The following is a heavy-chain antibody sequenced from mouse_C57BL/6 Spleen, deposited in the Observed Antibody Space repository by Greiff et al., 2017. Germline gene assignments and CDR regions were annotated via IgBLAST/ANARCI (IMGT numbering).Heavy chain of an antibody. CDR1: GYTFTSYW. CDR3: ASQNDYANYYAMDY. Sequence: VQLQQPGAELVKPGASVKLSCKASGYTFTSYWMHWVKQRPGQGLEWIGMIHPNSGSTNYNEKFKSKATLTVDKSSSTAYMQLSSLTAEDSAGYYCASQNDYANYYAMDYWGQGTSVTVSS. J-gene: IGHJ4*01. D-gene: IGHD2-4*01. V-gene: IGHV1-64*01. CDR2: IHPNSGST.